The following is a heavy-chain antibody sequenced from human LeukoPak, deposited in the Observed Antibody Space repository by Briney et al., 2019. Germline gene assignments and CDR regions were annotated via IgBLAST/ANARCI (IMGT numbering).Heavy chain of an antibody. CDR1: EYTFTAYY. V-gene: IGHV1-2*02. D-gene: IGHD4-17*01. CDR2: INPKSGGG. CDR3: ARDVSGDNWFDS. Sequence: ASVKVSCKASEYTFTAYYIHWVRQAPGQGLEWMGWINPKSGGGNYAQKFQDRVTMTRDTSIRTAYMELRSLGSDDTAVYYCARDVSGDNWFDSWGQGTLVTVSS. J-gene: IGHJ5*01.